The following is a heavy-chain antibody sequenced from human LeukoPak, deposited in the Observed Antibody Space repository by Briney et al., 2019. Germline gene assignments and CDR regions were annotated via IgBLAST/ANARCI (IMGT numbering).Heavy chain of an antibody. CDR1: GGSISSGDYY. Sequence: SETLSLTCTVSGGSISSGDYYWSWIRQPPGKGLEWIGCIYYSGSTYYNPSLKSRVTISVDSSKNQFSLKLSSVTAADTAVYYCARERGSGSYYPDYWGQGTLVSVS. J-gene: IGHJ4*02. V-gene: IGHV4-30-4*01. D-gene: IGHD3-10*01. CDR3: ARERGSGSYYPDY. CDR2: IYYSGST.